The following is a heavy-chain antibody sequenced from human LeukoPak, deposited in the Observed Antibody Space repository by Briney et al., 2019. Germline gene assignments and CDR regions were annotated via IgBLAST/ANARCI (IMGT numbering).Heavy chain of an antibody. D-gene: IGHD6-19*01. CDR1: GSTFSSYW. CDR2: IKQDGSEK. V-gene: IGHV3-7*01. J-gene: IGHJ4*02. Sequence: GGSLRLSCAASGSTFSSYWMSWVRQAPGKGLEWVANIKQDGSEKYYVDSVKGRFTISRDNAKNSLYLQMNSLRAEDTAVYYCARVYGGSGRGWGQGTLVTVSS. CDR3: ARVYGGSGRG.